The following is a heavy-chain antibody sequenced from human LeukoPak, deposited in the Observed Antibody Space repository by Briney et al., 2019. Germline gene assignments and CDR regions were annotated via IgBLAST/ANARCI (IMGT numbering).Heavy chain of an antibody. CDR2: ISAYNGNT. J-gene: IGHJ5*02. CDR3: AASRANWFDP. CDR1: GYTFTSYG. V-gene: IGHV1-18*01. Sequence: GASVKVSCKASGYTFTSYGISWVRQAPGQGLEWMGWISAYNGNTNYAQKLQGRVTITADESTSTAYMELSSLRSEDTAVYYCAASRANWFDPWGQGTLVTVSS.